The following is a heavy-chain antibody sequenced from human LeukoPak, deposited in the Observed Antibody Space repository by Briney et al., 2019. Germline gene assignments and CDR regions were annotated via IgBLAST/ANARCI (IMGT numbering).Heavy chain of an antibody. D-gene: IGHD3-22*01. CDR1: GSIFSSYA. Sequence: AASVKVSCKALGSIFSSYAVSWVRKAPGQGLAWMGRFVPMYGAADYAQRFQGRLPITAAKSTGPVILDLSSSRPEAPGIYCCVSDYDSSGLQKNYFDFWGQGTLLTVSS. J-gene: IGHJ4*02. CDR3: VSDYDSSGLQKNYFDF. V-gene: IGHV1-69*06. CDR2: FVPMYGAA.